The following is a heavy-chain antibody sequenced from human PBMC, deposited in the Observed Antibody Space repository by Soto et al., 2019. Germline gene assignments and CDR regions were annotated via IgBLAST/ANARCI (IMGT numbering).Heavy chain of an antibody. D-gene: IGHD3-16*01. CDR3: ARVGRRDNWLDP. Sequence: QVQLVESGGGLVKPGGSMRLSCAASGFTFSDFYMTWVRQAPGKGLEWLSYISPSTGYTDYADSVKGRFTISRDNAKNSLYLQMNSLRADDTAVYYCARVGRRDNWLDPWGQGTLVTVSS. CDR2: ISPSTGYT. V-gene: IGHV3-11*06. CDR1: GFTFSDFY. J-gene: IGHJ5*02.